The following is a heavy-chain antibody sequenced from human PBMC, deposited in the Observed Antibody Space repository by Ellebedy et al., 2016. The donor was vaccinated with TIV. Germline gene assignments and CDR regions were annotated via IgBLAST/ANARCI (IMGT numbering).Heavy chain of an antibody. Sequence: GESLKISXAASGFTFSSYGMHWVRQAPGKGLEWVAVISYDGSNKYYADSVKGRFTISRDNSKNTLYLQMNSLRAEDTAVYYCAKDRVAYGSGSSDYWGQGTLVTVSS. J-gene: IGHJ4*02. CDR3: AKDRVAYGSGSSDY. D-gene: IGHD3-10*01. V-gene: IGHV3-30*18. CDR2: ISYDGSNK. CDR1: GFTFSSYG.